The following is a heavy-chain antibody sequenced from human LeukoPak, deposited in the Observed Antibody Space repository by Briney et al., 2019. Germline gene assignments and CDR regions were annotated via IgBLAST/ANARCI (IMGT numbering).Heavy chain of an antibody. CDR3: ARAVGVGRGTYFDL. CDR1: GGSISTYY. V-gene: IGHV4-59*08. J-gene: IGHJ2*01. D-gene: IGHD1-1*01. CDR2: IYYSGST. Sequence: SETLSLTCTVSGGSISTYYWSWIRQPPGKGLEWIGYIYYSGSTNYNPSLKSRLTISVDTSKNQFSLKLSSVTAADTALYYCARAVGVGRGTYFDLWGRGTLVTVSS.